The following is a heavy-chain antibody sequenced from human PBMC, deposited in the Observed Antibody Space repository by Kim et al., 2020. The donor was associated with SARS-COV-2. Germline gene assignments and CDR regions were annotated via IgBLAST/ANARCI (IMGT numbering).Heavy chain of an antibody. D-gene: IGHD6-19*01. V-gene: IGHV2-70*01. J-gene: IGHJ6*04. CDR2: DDK. CDR3: ARIVVAGGDV. Sequence: DDKYYTTSLKTRLTISKDTSKNQVVLTMTNMDPVDTATYYCARIVVAGGDVWGKGTTVTVSS.